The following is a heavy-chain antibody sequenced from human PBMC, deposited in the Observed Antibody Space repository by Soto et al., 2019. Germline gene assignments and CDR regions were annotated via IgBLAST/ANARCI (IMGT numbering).Heavy chain of an antibody. CDR1: GYTFTTCD. D-gene: IGHD5-18*01. Sequence: QVQLVQSGAEVKKPGASGKISCKASGYTFTTCDIHWVRQAPGQGLEWVGSINARRDTKGYSQKLQGRVTITRETSATAAYLELSSPASEDTSFYYCARHNYGEQFDYWAQVTLATVSS. CDR2: INARRDTK. V-gene: IGHV1-3*01. CDR3: ARHNYGEQFDY. J-gene: IGHJ4*02.